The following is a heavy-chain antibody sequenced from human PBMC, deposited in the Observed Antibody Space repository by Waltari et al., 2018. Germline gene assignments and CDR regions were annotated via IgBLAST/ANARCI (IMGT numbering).Heavy chain of an antibody. CDR1: GYTFSTHY. CDR2: INPKSGAT. V-gene: IGHV1-2*02. Sequence: QVHLVQSGAEVRKPGASVRVSCKTSGYTFSTHYIYWERQAPGQGLEWMGWINPKSGATNPAQKYQGRVTMTTDTSTNTVYMELRRLTSDDTAVYYCARDLFPNFWSGYGFDFWGQGTKVTVSS. J-gene: IGHJ3*01. D-gene: IGHD3-3*01. CDR3: ARDLFPNFWSGYGFDF.